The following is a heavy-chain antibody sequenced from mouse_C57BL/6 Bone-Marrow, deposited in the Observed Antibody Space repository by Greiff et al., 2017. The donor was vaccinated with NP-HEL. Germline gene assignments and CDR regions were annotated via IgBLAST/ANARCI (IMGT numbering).Heavy chain of an antibody. CDR3: ALLRPYYYAMDY. J-gene: IGHJ4*01. D-gene: IGHD1-2*01. CDR2: INPSSGYT. CDR1: GYTFTSYW. V-gene: IGHV1-7*01. Sequence: QVQLQQSGAELAKPGASVKLSCKASGYTFTSYWMHWVKQRPGQGLEWIGYINPSSGYTKYNQKFKDKATLTADKSSSTADMQLSSLTSEDSAVYYCALLRPYYYAMDYWGQGTAVTVSS.